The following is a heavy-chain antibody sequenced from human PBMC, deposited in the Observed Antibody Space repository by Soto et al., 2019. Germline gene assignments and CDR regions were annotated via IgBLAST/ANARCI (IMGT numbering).Heavy chain of an antibody. CDR3: ARQGTTDYFYYYGLDV. J-gene: IGHJ6*02. V-gene: IGHV5-10-1*01. CDR2: IDPSDSYT. Sequence: GESLKISCKGSGYNFPSYWISWVRQMPGKGLEWMGRIDPSDSYTNYSPSFQGHVTISADKSISAAYLQWSSLKASDTAMYYCARQGTTDYFYYYGLDVWGQGTTVTVSS. D-gene: IGHD4-4*01. CDR1: GYNFPSYW.